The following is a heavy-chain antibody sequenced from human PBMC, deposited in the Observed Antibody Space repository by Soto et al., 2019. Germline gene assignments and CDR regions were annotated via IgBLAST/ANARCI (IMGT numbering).Heavy chain of an antibody. Sequence: SETLSLTCTVSGGSISSYYWSWIRQPPGKGLEWIGYIYYSGSTNYNPSLKSRVTISVDTSKNQFSLKLSSVTAADTAVYYCATTVTRSYYYYDMDVWGKGTTVTVSS. V-gene: IGHV4-59*08. CDR3: ATTVTRSYYYYDMDV. J-gene: IGHJ6*03. CDR2: IYYSGST. D-gene: IGHD4-4*01. CDR1: GGSISSYY.